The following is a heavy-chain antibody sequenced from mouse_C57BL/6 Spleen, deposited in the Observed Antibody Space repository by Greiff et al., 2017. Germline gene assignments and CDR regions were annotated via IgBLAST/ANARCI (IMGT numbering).Heavy chain of an antibody. CDR2: ISYDGSN. CDR1: GYSITSGYY. V-gene: IGHV3-6*01. CDR3: ASGYYLDY. J-gene: IGHJ2*01. Sequence: EVKLMESGPGLVKPSQSLSLTCSVTGYSITSGYYWNWIRQFPGNKLEWMGYISYDGSNNYNPSLKNRISITRDTSKNQFFLKLNSVTTEDTATXYCASGYYLDYWGQGTTLTVSS.